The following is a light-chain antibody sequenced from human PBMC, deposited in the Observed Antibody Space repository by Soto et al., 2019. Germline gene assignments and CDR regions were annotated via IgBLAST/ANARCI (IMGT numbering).Light chain of an antibody. CDR2: DAS. J-gene: IGKJ1*01. V-gene: IGKV3-20*01. CDR3: QQYGSSPAT. Sequence: ENVLTQSPGTLSLSQWERATLSFRASQSVSSSQLAWYQQKPGQAPRLLIHDASSRATGISDRFTGSGSGTDFTLTVSRLEPEDFAVYFCQQYGSSPATFGQGTKVDIK. CDR1: QSVSSSQ.